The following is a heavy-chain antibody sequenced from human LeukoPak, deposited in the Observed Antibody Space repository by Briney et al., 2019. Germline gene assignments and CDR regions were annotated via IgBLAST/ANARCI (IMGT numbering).Heavy chain of an antibody. CDR1: GGSISTFY. CDR2: IHNSGST. CDR3: ARDRAASGRYAFDS. V-gene: IGHV4-59*01. D-gene: IGHD1-26*01. Sequence: SETLSLTCTVSGGSISTFYWNWIRRPPGKGLEWIGYIHNSGSTYYNASLKSRVTISLDMSKNQLSLRLSSVTAADTAVYYCARDRAASGRYAFDSWGQGSLVTVSS. J-gene: IGHJ4*02.